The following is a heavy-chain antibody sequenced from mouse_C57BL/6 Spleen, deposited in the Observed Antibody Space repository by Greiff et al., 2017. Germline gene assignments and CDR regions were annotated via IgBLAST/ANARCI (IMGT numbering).Heavy chain of an antibody. V-gene: IGHV1-39*01. CDR3: ASGGIYYGNPAWLAY. Sequence: EVQLQESGPELVKPGASVKISCKASGYSFTDYNMNWVKQSNGKSLEWIGVINPNYGTTSYNQKFKGKATLTVDQSSSTAYMQLNSLTSEDSAVYYCASGGIYYGNPAWLAYWGQGTLVTVSA. D-gene: IGHD2-1*01. J-gene: IGHJ3*01. CDR1: GYSFTDYN. CDR2: INPNYGTT.